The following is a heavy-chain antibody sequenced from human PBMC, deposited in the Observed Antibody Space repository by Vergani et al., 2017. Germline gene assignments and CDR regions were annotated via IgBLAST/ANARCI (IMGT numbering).Heavy chain of an antibody. CDR1: GGSISSYY. V-gene: IGHV4-4*07. CDR2: IYTSGST. Sequence: QVQLQESGPGLVKPSETLSLTCTVSGGSISSYYWSWIRQPAGKGLEWIGRIYTSGSTNYNPSLKSRVTMSVDTSKNQFSLKLSSVTAADTAVYYCAGELPYYYDSSGDRFGVGMDYWGQGTLVTVSS. D-gene: IGHD3-22*01. J-gene: IGHJ4*02. CDR3: AGELPYYYDSSGDRFGVGMDY.